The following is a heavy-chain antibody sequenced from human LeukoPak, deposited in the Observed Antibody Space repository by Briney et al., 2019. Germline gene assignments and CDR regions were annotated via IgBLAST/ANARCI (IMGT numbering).Heavy chain of an antibody. CDR1: GYTFTGYY. CDR2: INPNSGGT. CDR3: ARIGRWLQLREGGFVDY. Sequence: ASVKVSCKASGYTFTGYYMHWVRQAPGQGLEWMGRINPNSGGTSYAQKFQGRVTMTRDTSISTAYMELSRLRSDDTAVYYCARIGRWLQLREGGFVDYWGQGTLVTVSS. J-gene: IGHJ4*02. V-gene: IGHV1-2*06. D-gene: IGHD5-24*01.